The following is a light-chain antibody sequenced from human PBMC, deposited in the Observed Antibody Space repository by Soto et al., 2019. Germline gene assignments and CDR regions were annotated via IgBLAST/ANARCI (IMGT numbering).Light chain of an antibody. CDR2: GNS. J-gene: IGLJ1*01. Sequence: QSVLTQPPSVSGAPGQRVTISCTGSSSNIGAGYDVHWYQQLPGTAPKLLIYGNSNRPSGVPDRFSGSKSGTSASLAITGLQAEDEADYYCSSYAGSNNFDVFGTGTKVTVL. CDR1: SSNIGAGYD. CDR3: SSYAGSNNFDV. V-gene: IGLV1-40*01.